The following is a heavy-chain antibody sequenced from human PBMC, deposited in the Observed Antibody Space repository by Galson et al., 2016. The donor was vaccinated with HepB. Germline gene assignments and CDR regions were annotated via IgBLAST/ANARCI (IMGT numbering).Heavy chain of an antibody. J-gene: IGHJ6*02. V-gene: IGHV3-9*01. CDR1: GFTFDDYA. CDR3: AKATLGAATFYYGMGV. Sequence: SLRLSCAASGFTFDDYAMHWVRQAPGKSLERVSGISWPSGNIGYADSVKGRFTISRDNAKNSLYLQMNSLRTEDAALYYCAKATLGAATFYYGMGVWGHGTTVIVSS. D-gene: IGHD2-15*01. CDR2: ISWPSGNI.